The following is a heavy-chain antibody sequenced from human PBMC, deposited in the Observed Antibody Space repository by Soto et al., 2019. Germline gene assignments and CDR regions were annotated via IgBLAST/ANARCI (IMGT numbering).Heavy chain of an antibody. Sequence: GGSLRLSCAASGFTFKSYAMSWVRQAPGKGLEWVSVVSGRGDSTYYADSVRGRFTISRDNSKNTVYLQMNSLRAEDTAVYYCAKDVHLVVVRYFDYWGQGTLVTVS. J-gene: IGHJ4*02. V-gene: IGHV3-23*01. D-gene: IGHD2-21*01. CDR1: GFTFKSYA. CDR2: VSGRGDST. CDR3: AKDVHLVVVRYFDY.